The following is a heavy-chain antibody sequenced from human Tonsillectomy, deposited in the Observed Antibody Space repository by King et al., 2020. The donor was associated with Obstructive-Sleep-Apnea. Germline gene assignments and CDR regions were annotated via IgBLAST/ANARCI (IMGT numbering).Heavy chain of an antibody. D-gene: IGHD5-18*01. Sequence: VQLVEYGGGLVQPGRSLRLSCAASGFTFDDYAMHWVRQAPGKGLEWVSGISWNSGSIGYADSVKGRFTISRDNAKNSLYLQMNSLRAEDTALYYCAKDKGYSYGLAAFDIWGQGTMVTVSS. V-gene: IGHV3-9*01. J-gene: IGHJ3*02. CDR1: GFTFDDYA. CDR3: AKDKGYSYGLAAFDI. CDR2: ISWNSGSI.